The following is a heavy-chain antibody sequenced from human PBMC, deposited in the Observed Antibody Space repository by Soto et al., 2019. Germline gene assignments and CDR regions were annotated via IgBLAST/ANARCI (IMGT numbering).Heavy chain of an antibody. V-gene: IGHV3-33*01. CDR2: IWYDGSNE. CDR3: AREGSSSYPTDYYYYGMDV. Sequence: GGSLRLSCAASGFTFSSYGMHWVRQAPGKGLEWVAVIWYDGSNEYYVDSVKGRFTISRDNSKNTLYLQMNSLRAEDTAVYYCAREGSSSYPTDYYYYGMDVWGQGTTVTVSS. CDR1: GFTFSSYG. D-gene: IGHD6-6*01. J-gene: IGHJ6*02.